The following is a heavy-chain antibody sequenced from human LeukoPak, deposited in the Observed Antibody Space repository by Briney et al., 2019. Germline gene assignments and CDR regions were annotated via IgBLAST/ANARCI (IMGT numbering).Heavy chain of an antibody. J-gene: IGHJ4*02. V-gene: IGHV4-34*01. CDR2: INHSGST. Sequence: SETLSLTCAVYGGSFSGYYWSWIRQPPGKGLEWIGEINHSGSTNYNPSLKSRVTISVDTSKNQFSLKLSSVTAADTAVYYCAGGYCSSTSCYTFGSWGQGTLVTVSS. CDR3: AGGYCSSTSCYTFGS. CDR1: GGSFSGYY. D-gene: IGHD2-2*02.